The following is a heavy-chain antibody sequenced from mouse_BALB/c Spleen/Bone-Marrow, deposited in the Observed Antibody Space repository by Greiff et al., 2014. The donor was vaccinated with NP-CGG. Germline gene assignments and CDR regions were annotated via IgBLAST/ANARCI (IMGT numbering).Heavy chain of an antibody. Sequence: VQLQQSGAELVKLGASVRLSCTASGFNIIYAYIHWVKRRPEQGLEWIGRIYPANGNTNYDPKFQGKATITADTSSNTAYLHLNSLTSEDTAVYYCARSPGEVNYWGQGTLVTVSA. J-gene: IGHJ3*01. CDR1: GFNIIYAY. CDR3: ARSPGEVNY. V-gene: IGHV14-3*02. CDR2: IYPANGNT. D-gene: IGHD1-3*01.